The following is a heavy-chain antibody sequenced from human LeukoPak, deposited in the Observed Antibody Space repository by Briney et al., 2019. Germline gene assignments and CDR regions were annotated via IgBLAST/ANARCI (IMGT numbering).Heavy chain of an antibody. V-gene: IGHV3-30*14. D-gene: IGHD6-13*01. CDR3: AREGAAASVDY. Sequence: GRSLRLSCAASGFTFSSYAMHWVRQAPCKGLEWVAVISYDGSNKYYADSVKGRFTISRDNSKNTLYLQMGSLRAEDMAVYYCAREGAAASVDYWGQGTLVTVSS. CDR2: ISYDGSNK. J-gene: IGHJ4*02. CDR1: GFTFSSYA.